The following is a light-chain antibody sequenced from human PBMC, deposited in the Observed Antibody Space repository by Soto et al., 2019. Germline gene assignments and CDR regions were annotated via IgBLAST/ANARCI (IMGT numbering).Light chain of an antibody. J-gene: IGLJ2*01. CDR1: NSNLGAGYD. CDR3: AAWDDSLNGLVV. V-gene: IGLV1-40*01. Sequence: QSVLTQPPSVSGAPGQRVTISCTGNNSNLGAGYDVHWYQQLPGAAPKLVIFGNRNRPSGVPERFSGSKSGTSASLAISGLQSEDEADYYCAAWDDSLNGLVVFGGGTKLTVL. CDR2: GNR.